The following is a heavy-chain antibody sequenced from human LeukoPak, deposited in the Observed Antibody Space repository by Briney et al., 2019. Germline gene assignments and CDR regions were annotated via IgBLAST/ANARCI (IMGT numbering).Heavy chain of an antibody. J-gene: IGHJ4*02. V-gene: IGHV3-48*02. D-gene: IGHD2-15*01. CDR2: ISSSSSTL. CDR1: GFTFSSYS. CDR3: ARTSDPVVVAAMGFDY. Sequence: GGSLRLSCAASGFTFSSYSMNWVRQAPGKGLEWVSYISSSSSTLYYADSVKGRFTISRDNAKNSLYLQMNSLRDEDTAVYYCARTSDPVVVAAMGFDYWGQGTLVTVSS.